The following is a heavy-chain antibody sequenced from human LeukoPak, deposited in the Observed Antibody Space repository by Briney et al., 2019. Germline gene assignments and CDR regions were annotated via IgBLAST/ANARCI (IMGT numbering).Heavy chain of an antibody. J-gene: IGHJ6*04. CDR2: IEQDGSEK. CDR1: GFTFSSYW. CDR3: AELGITMIGGV. V-gene: IGHV3-7*01. D-gene: IGHD3-10*02. Sequence: TGGSLRLSCAASGFTFSSYWMSWVRQAPGKRLEWVANIEQDGSEKYYVDSVQGRFTISRDNAKNSLYLQMNSLRAEDTAVYYCAELGITMIGGVWGKGTTVTISS.